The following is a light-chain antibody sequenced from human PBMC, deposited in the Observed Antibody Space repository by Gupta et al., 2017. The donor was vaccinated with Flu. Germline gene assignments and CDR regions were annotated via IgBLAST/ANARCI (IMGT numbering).Light chain of an antibody. CDR3: SSYTSSSPYV. J-gene: IGLJ1*01. Sequence: QSSLTPPASLSAPPAPSITISCTGTSSDVGGYNYVSWYQQHPGKAPKLMIYEVSNRPSGVANRFSGSKSGNTASLTISGLQAEDEADYYCSSYTSSSPYVFGTGTKVTVL. CDR2: EVS. V-gene: IGLV2-14*01. CDR1: SSDVGGYNY.